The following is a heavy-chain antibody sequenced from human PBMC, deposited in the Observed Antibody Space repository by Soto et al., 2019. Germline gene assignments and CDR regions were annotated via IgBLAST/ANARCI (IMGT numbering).Heavy chain of an antibody. CDR3: AIVIAMVGVTYGMDV. D-gene: IGHD3-3*01. Sequence: QVQLVESGGGVVQPGRSLRLSCAASGFTFSSYGMHWVRQAPGKGLEWVAVISYDGSNKYYADSVKGRFTISRDNSKNTLYLQMNSLRAEDTAVYYCAIVIAMVGVTYGMDVWGQGTTVTVSS. V-gene: IGHV3-30*03. J-gene: IGHJ6*02. CDR2: ISYDGSNK. CDR1: GFTFSSYG.